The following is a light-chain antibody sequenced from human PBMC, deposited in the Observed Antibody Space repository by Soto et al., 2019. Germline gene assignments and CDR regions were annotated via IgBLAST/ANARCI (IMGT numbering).Light chain of an antibody. CDR3: QHRSDWPPICT. CDR1: ETISNQ. J-gene: IGKJ2*02. V-gene: IGKV3-11*01. Sequence: EVVLTQSPATLSLFPGESATLSCRASETISNQLAWYQQKPGQAPRPLMYDASHRVTGIPARFSGSGSGTDFTLIISSLEPADFAVYYCQHRSDWPPICTFGQGTKVDIK. CDR2: DAS.